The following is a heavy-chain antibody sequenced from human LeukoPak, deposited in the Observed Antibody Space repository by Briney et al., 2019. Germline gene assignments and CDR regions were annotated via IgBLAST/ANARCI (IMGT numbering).Heavy chain of an antibody. Sequence: GGSLRLSCVASGFWFDSYGMHWVRQAPGKGLEWVAFIRYDGNKEDYADSVKGRFTISKDNSKNTLYLQMNSLRPEDTAVYYCARDVNLKQLADWGQGTLVTVSS. CDR3: ARDVNLKQLAD. J-gene: IGHJ4*02. D-gene: IGHD1-1*01. CDR2: IRYDGNKE. CDR1: GFWFDSYG. V-gene: IGHV3-30*02.